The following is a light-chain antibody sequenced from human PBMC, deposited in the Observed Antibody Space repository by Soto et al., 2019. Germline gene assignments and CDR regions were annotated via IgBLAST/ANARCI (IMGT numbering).Light chain of an antibody. CDR2: EVP. J-gene: IGLJ3*02. V-gene: IGLV2-8*01. CDR3: SSTAGNNTLV. CDR1: SSDVGGHNY. Sequence: QSALTQSPSASGSPGQSVTISCTGTSSDVGGHNYVSWHQHHPGKAPKLIIYEVPKRPSGVPDRFSGSKSGNTASLTVSGLQAEDEAVYYCSSTAGNNTLVFGGGTKLTVL.